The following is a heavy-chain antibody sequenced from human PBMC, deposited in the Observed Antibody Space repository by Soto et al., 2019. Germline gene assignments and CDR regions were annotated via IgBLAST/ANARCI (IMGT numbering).Heavy chain of an antibody. CDR1: GGSISSSTYN. J-gene: IGHJ3*01. CDR3: ARSPTAVTTPRRDTFDV. CDR2: IYYSGSP. Sequence: SETLSLTCTVSGGSISSSTYNWGWIRQPPGKRLEWIGNIYYSGSPYCNPSLKSRVTISVDTSRNQLSLNLSSVTAADTAVYGCARSPTAVTTPRRDTFDVWGQGTMVAVSS. V-gene: IGHV4-39*01. D-gene: IGHD1-1*01.